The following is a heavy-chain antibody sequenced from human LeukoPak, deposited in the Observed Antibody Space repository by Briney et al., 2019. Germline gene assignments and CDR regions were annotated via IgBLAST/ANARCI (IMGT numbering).Heavy chain of an antibody. CDR3: AKGELGYCSSTSCNIRDEYFQH. J-gene: IGHJ1*01. D-gene: IGHD2-2*01. V-gene: IGHV3-30*02. Sequence: PGGSLRLSCAASGFTFSSYGMHWVRQAPGKGLEWVAFIRYDGSNKYYADSVKGRFTISRDNSKNTLYLQMNSLRAEDTAVYYCAKGELGYCSSTSCNIRDEYFQHWGQGTLVTVSS. CDR2: IRYDGSNK. CDR1: GFTFSSYG.